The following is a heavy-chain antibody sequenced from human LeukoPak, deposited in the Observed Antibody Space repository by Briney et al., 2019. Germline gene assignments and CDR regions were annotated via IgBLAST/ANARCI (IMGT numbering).Heavy chain of an antibody. CDR3: ARDYYDSSGHYYVFAY. CDR1: DYTFTNYG. D-gene: IGHD3-22*01. V-gene: IGHV1-18*01. Sequence: ASVKVSCKASDYTFTNYGISWVRQAPGQGLEWMGWISAYNGNTNQAQKLQGRVTMTTDTSTRTAYMELRSLRSDDTAVYYCARDYYDSSGHYYVFAYWGQGTLVTVSS. J-gene: IGHJ4*02. CDR2: ISAYNGNT.